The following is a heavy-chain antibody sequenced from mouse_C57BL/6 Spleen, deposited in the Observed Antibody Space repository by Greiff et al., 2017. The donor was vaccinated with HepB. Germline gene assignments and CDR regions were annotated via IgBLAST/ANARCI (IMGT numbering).Heavy chain of an antibody. CDR2: IHPNSGST. Sequence: QVQLQQPGAELVKPGASVKLSCKASGYTFTSYWMHWVKQRPGQGLEWIGMIHPNSGSTNYNEKFKSKATLTVDKSSSTAYMQLSSLTSEDSAVYYCAREGDYYAMDYWGQGTSVTVSS. CDR1: GYTFTSYW. V-gene: IGHV1-64*01. CDR3: AREGDYYAMDY. J-gene: IGHJ4*01.